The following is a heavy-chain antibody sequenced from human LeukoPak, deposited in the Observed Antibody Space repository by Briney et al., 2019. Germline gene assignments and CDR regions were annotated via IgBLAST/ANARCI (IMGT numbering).Heavy chain of an antibody. CDR2: IDNAGSIT. D-gene: IGHD3-9*01. J-gene: IGHJ4*02. V-gene: IGHV3-74*03. Sequence: GGSLRLSCAASGFTFSNYWIHWVRQAPGKGLVWVSRIDNAGSITTYADSVKGRFTISRDNAKNSLYLQMNSLRAEDTALYYCAKDKAYDISTGFDYWGQGTLVTVSS. CDR1: GFTFSNYW. CDR3: AKDKAYDISTGFDY.